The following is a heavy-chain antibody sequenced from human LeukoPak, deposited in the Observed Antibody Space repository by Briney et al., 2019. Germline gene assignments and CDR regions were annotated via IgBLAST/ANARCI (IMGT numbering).Heavy chain of an antibody. CDR1: GFTFSSYS. D-gene: IGHD6-19*01. Sequence: GGSLRLSCAASGFTFSSYSMNWVRQAPGKGLEWVSSISSSSSYIYYADSVKGRFTISRDNAKTSMYLQMNSLRAEHTAVYYCARAGPRGSSGWSHWYFDLWGRGTLVTVSS. CDR2: ISSSSSYI. J-gene: IGHJ2*01. CDR3: ARAGPRGSSGWSHWYFDL. V-gene: IGHV3-21*01.